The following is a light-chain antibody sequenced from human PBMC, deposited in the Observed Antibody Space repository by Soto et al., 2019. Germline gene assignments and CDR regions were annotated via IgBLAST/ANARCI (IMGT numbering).Light chain of an antibody. CDR3: QHFASAPRT. CDR1: QSVSSN. Sequence: EIVMTQSPATLSVSPGERATLSCRASQSVSSNLAWYQQKPGQAPRLLIYGASTRATGIPDRFRGSESETDFTLAISRLEPEDFAVYYCQHFASAPRTFGQGTKVDIK. J-gene: IGKJ1*01. CDR2: GAS. V-gene: IGKV3-20*01.